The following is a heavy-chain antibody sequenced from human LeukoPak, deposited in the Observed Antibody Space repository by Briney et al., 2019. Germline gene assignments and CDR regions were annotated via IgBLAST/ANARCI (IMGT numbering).Heavy chain of an antibody. CDR1: GFTVSSNY. CDR2: IYSGGST. V-gene: IGHV3-53*05. Sequence: GGSLRLSCAASGFTVSSNYMSWVRQAPGKGLEWVSVIYSGGSTYYADSVKGRFTISRDNSKNTLYLQMNSLRAEDTAVYYCAKDHGSSWDYYYYGMDVWGQGTTVTVSS. D-gene: IGHD6-13*01. J-gene: IGHJ6*02. CDR3: AKDHGSSWDYYYYGMDV.